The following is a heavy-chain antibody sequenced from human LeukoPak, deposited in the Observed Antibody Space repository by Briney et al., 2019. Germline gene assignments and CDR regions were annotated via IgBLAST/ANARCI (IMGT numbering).Heavy chain of an antibody. J-gene: IGHJ3*02. D-gene: IGHD3-16*02. CDR2: ISYDGSNK. CDR1: GFTFSSYA. Sequence: GGSLRLSCAASGFTFSSYAMSWVRQAPGEGLEWVAVISYDGSNKYYADSVKGRFTISRDNSKNTLYLQMNSLRAEDTAVYYCAKGGPVSDAFDIWGQGTMVTVSS. CDR3: AKGGPVSDAFDI. V-gene: IGHV3-30*18.